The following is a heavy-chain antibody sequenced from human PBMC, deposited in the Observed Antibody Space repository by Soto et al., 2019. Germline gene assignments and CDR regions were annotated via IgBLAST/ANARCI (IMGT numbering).Heavy chain of an antibody. CDR3: AKDNGQWLVSN. J-gene: IGHJ4*02. D-gene: IGHD6-19*01. CDR2: ISTYNGNT. V-gene: IGHV1-18*01. CDR1: GYIFTSYG. Sequence: QVQLVQSRTEVKRPGASVRVSCQASGYIFTSYGIGWVRQAPGQGLEWMGRISTYNGNTNYAQKFQGRVTMTTDTATSTAYMEVRSLRSDDTAVYYCAKDNGQWLVSNWGQGTLVTVS.